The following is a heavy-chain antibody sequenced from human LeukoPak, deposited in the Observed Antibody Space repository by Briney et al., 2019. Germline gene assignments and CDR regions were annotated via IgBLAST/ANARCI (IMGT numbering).Heavy chain of an antibody. CDR1: GFTFSSYA. D-gene: IGHD6-19*01. J-gene: IGHJ5*02. V-gene: IGHV3-23*01. Sequence: PGGSLRLSCAASGFTFSSYAMGWVRQAPGKGLEWVSAISGSGGSTYYADSVKGRFTISRDNSKNTLYLQMNSLRAEDTAVYYCAKDRVAVAEVDWFDPWGQGTLVTVSS. CDR2: ISGSGGST. CDR3: AKDRVAVAEVDWFDP.